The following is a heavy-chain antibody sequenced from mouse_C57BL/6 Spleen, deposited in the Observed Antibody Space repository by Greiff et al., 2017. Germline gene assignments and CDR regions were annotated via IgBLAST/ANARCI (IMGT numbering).Heavy chain of an antibody. Sequence: EVKLMESGGGLVKPGGSLKLSCAASGFTFSSYAMSWVRQTPETRLGWVATISDGGSYTNYPDNVKGRFTISRDNAKNNLYLQMSHLKSEDTAMYYCARNKSQGAMGYWGQGTSGTVSS. J-gene: IGHJ4*01. CDR1: GFTFSSYA. CDR2: ISDGGSYT. V-gene: IGHV5-4*03. CDR3: ARNKSQGAMGY.